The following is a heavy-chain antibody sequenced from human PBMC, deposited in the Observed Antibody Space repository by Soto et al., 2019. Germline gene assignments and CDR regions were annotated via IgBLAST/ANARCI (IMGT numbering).Heavy chain of an antibody. V-gene: IGHV3-21*01. Sequence: PGGSLRLSCGASGFNFGAFGMNWVRQAPGKGLEWVSSITLSSSYIYYADSVKGRFTVSRDNAENSLYLDMKSLTVDDTAVYYCARDMKSVRFWGTNGFDPWGQGTLVTVSS. J-gene: IGHJ5*02. CDR1: GFNFGAFG. CDR2: ITLSSSYI. D-gene: IGHD3-16*01. CDR3: ARDMKSVRFWGTNGFDP.